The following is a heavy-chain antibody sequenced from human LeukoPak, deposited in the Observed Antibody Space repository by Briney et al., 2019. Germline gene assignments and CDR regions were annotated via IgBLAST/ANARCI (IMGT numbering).Heavy chain of an antibody. CDR1: GGSISSSSYY. CDR2: MYYSGST. J-gene: IGHJ4*02. V-gene: IGHV4-39*01. Sequence: SETLSLTCTASGGSISSSSYYWGWIRQPPGQGLEWIGTMYYSGSTYYNPSLKSRVTISVDTSKNQFSLKLSSVTAADTAVYYCVSSGLWLGNDFDYWGQGTLVTVSS. D-gene: IGHD3-10*01. CDR3: VSSGLWLGNDFDY.